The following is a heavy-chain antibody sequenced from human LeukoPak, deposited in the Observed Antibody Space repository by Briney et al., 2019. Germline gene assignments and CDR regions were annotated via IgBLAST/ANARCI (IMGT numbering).Heavy chain of an antibody. J-gene: IGHJ4*02. CDR3: ARDRDWAFDY. CDR1: GFTFTTYT. CDR2: ISGDGGTM. V-gene: IGHV3-48*02. Sequence: PGGSLRLSCAASGFTFTTYTMNWVRQAPGKGLEWLSFISGDGGTMSYADSVKGRFTISRDNVKNSVYLQVNSLRDEDTAVYYCARDRDWAFDYWGQGTLVTVSS. D-gene: IGHD3-9*01.